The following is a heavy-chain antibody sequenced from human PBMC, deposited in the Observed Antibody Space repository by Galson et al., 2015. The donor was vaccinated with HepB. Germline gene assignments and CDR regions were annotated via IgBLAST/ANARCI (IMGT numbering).Heavy chain of an antibody. CDR1: GYTFTSYY. CDR2: INPSGGST. CDR3: AREWQWLVRTYYFDY. D-gene: IGHD6-19*01. V-gene: IGHV1-46*01. Sequence: SVKVSCKASGYTFTSYYMHWVRQAPGQGLEWMGIINPSGGSTSYAQKFQGRVTMTRDTSTSTVYMELSSLRSEDTAVYYCAREWQWLVRTYYFDYWGQGTLVTVSS. J-gene: IGHJ4*02.